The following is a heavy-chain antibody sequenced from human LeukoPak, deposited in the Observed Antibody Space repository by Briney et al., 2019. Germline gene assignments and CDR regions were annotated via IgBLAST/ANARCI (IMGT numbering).Heavy chain of an antibody. CDR3: ARDYYDSSGSDAFDI. Sequence: GESLKISCKGSGYSFTNYWISWVRQMPGKGLEWMGKIDPSDSYANYSPSFQGHVTISADKSITTPYLQWGSLKASDTAMYYCARDYYDSSGSDAFDIWGQGTMVTVYS. J-gene: IGHJ3*02. CDR1: GYSFTNYW. V-gene: IGHV5-10-1*01. CDR2: IDPSDSYA. D-gene: IGHD3-22*01.